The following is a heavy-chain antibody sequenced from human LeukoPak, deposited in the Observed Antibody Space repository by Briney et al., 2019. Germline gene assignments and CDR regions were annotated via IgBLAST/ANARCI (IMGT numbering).Heavy chain of an antibody. J-gene: IGHJ3*02. CDR2: IKQDGSEK. D-gene: IGHD3-9*01. CDR1: GFTFSSYW. Sequence: GGSLRLSCAASGFTFSSYWMSWVRQAPGKGLEWVANIKQDGSEKYYVDSVKGRFTISRDNAKNSLYLQMNSLRAEDTAVYYCAREGRYFDWLPHDDAFDIWGQGTMVTVSS. V-gene: IGHV3-7*01. CDR3: AREGRYFDWLPHDDAFDI.